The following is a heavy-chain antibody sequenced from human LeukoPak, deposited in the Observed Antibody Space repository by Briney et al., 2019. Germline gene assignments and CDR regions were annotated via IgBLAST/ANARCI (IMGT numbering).Heavy chain of an antibody. CDR1: GYTFSNYD. V-gene: IGHV1-18*01. D-gene: IGHD3-10*01. CDR3: AREEGIPHFDS. Sequence: ASVKVSCKASGYTFSNYDIAWVRQAPGQGLEWMGWISIYNDNTKYAQKFQGRVTMTTETSTSTAYMELRGLRSDDTAVYYCAREEGIPHFDSWGQGTLVTVSS. J-gene: IGHJ4*02. CDR2: ISIYNDNT.